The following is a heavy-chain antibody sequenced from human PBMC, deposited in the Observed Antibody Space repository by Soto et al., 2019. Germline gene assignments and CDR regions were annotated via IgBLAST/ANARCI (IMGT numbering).Heavy chain of an antibody. D-gene: IGHD3-22*01. J-gene: IGHJ1*01. Sequence: GGSLRLSCAASGFTFSSYGMHWVRQAPGKGLEWVAVIWYDGSNKYYADSVKGRFTISRDNSKNTLYLQMNSLRAEDTAVYYCARGAYYYDSSGYYYFYGGIRQYFQHWGQGTLVTVSS. CDR3: ARGAYYYDSSGYYYFYGGIRQYFQH. CDR1: GFTFSSYG. V-gene: IGHV3-33*01. CDR2: IWYDGSNK.